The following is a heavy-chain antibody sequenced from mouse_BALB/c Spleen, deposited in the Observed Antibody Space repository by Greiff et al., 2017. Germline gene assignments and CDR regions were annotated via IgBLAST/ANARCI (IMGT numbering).Heavy chain of an antibody. Sequence: QVQLQQSGAELMKPGASVKISCKATGYTFSSYWIEWVKQRPGHGLEWIGEILPGSGSTNYNEKFKGKATFTADTSSNTAYMQLSSLTSEDSAVYYCARNPITTVWYFDVWGAGTTVTVSS. D-gene: IGHD1-1*01. CDR2: ILPGSGST. CDR1: GYTFSSYW. J-gene: IGHJ1*01. V-gene: IGHV1-9*01. CDR3: ARNPITTVWYFDV.